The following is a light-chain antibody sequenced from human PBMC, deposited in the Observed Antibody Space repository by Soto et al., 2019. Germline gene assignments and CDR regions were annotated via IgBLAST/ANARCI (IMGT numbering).Light chain of an antibody. J-gene: IGLJ1*01. CDR3: CSYADSYTYV. Sequence: QSALTQPRSVSGSPGQSVTISCTGTSSDVGGYNYVSWYQQHPGKAPKLMIYDVRKWPSGVPDRFSGSKSGNTASLTISGLQAEDEADYYCCSYADSYTYVFGTGTKLTVL. V-gene: IGLV2-11*01. CDR1: SSDVGGYNY. CDR2: DVR.